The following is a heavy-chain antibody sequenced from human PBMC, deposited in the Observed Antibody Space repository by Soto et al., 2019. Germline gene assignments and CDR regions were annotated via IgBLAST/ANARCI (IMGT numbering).Heavy chain of an antibody. CDR1: GGTFSSYA. V-gene: IGHV1-69*13. CDR2: IIPIFGTA. Sequence: GASVKVSCKASGGTFSSYAISWVRQAPGQGLEWMGGIIPIFGTANYAQKFQGRVTITADESTSTAYMELSSLRSEDTAVYYCASYQTRITIFGVVIIPRWLDPWGQGTMVTVYS. CDR3: ASYQTRITIFGVVIIPRWLDP. D-gene: IGHD3-3*01. J-gene: IGHJ5*02.